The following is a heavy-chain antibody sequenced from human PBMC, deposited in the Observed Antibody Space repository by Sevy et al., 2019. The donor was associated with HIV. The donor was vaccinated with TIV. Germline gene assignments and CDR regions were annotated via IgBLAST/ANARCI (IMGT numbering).Heavy chain of an antibody. J-gene: IGHJ6*02. CDR2: IYHSGST. D-gene: IGHD3-9*01. Sequence: SESLSLTCAVSGDSISTSSWWSWVRQSPGKGLQRIGEIYHSGSTNYNPSLKSRVTISVDKSKNQFCLKLSSVSAADTAVYYWSVRVILPGYSYYYYGMDVWGQGTTVTVSS. V-gene: IGHV4-4*02. CDR1: GDSISTSSW. CDR3: SVRVILPGYSYYYYGMDV.